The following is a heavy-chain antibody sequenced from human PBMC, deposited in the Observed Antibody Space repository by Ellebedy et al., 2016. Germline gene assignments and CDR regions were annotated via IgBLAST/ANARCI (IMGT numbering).Heavy chain of an antibody. CDR3: ARRIGGTKDY. Sequence: GESLKISXVASGFTFKNYVMSWVRQAPGKGLEWVSAISAINDGVDEYTDYANSVKGRFTISRDNSRNTLYLQMDNLRVDDMGLYYCARRIGGTKDYWGQGTLVIVSS. V-gene: IGHV3-23*01. J-gene: IGHJ4*02. CDR2: ISAINDGVDEYT. D-gene: IGHD2-8*01. CDR1: GFTFKNYV.